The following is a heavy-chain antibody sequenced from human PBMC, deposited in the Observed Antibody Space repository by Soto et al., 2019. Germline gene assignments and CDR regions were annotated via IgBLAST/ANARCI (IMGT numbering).Heavy chain of an antibody. V-gene: IGHV3-30*18. CDR3: AKGDGGRCTWFPPDFYCALDI. CDR1: GFTFSSYG. CDR2: ISYDGSNK. J-gene: IGHJ6*02. Sequence: QVQLVESGGGLVQPGRSLRLSCAASGFTFSSYGMHWVRQAPGKGLEWVAVISYDGSNKYYADTVKGRITISRDISKNTLDMQRNIEMAVNQALYYGAKGDGGRCTWFPPDFYCALDICCPGTTVTISS. D-gene: IGHD2-8*01.